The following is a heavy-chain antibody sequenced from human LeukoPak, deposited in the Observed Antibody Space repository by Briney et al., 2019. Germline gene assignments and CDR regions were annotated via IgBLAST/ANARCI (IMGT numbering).Heavy chain of an antibody. J-gene: IGHJ6*03. V-gene: IGHV4-39*01. CDR2: IYYSGST. D-gene: IGHD3-10*01. Sequence: SETLSLTCTVSGGSISSSSDYWGWIRQPPGRGLEWIGSIYYSGSTYYNPSLKSRVTISVDTSKNQFSLKLSSVTAADTAVYYCASVHYGSGSYYKGFRDYYYMDVWGKGTTVTISS. CDR3: ASVHYGSGSYYKGFRDYYYMDV. CDR1: GGSISSSSDY.